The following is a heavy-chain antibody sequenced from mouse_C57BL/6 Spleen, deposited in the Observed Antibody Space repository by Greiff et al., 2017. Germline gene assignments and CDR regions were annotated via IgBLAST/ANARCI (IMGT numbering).Heavy chain of an antibody. CDR1: GYTFTSYW. Sequence: QVQLQQPGAELVMPGASVKLSCKASGYTFTSYWMHWVKQRPGHGLEWIGEIDPSDSYTNYTQQFKGKSTLTVDKSSSTAYMQLSSLTSEDSAVYYCARRDYGNYGWYFDVWGTGTTVTVSS. CDR2: IDPSDSYT. D-gene: IGHD2-1*01. J-gene: IGHJ1*03. CDR3: ARRDYGNYGWYFDV. V-gene: IGHV1-69*01.